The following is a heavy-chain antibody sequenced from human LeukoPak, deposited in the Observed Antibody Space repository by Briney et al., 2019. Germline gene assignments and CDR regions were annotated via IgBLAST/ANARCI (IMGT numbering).Heavy chain of an antibody. CDR2: IYYSGST. CDR1: GGSISSYY. V-gene: IGHV4-59*01. J-gene: IGHJ3*02. CDR3: ARDLCCNNWNLDAAFDI. D-gene: IGHD1-20*01. Sequence: SETLSLTCTVSGGSISSYYWSWIRQPPGKGLEWLGYIYYSGSTNYNPSLKSRVTISVDTSKNQFSLKLSSVTAADTAVYYCARDLCCNNWNLDAAFDIWGQGTMVTVSS.